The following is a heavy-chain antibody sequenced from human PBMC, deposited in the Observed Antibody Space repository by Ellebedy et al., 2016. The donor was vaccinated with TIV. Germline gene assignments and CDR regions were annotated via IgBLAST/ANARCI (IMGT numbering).Heavy chain of an antibody. CDR1: GYSFTSHW. CDR2: IYPGDSDI. CDR3: ARHVVTRLSWYFDL. J-gene: IGHJ2*01. D-gene: IGHD3-16*02. Sequence: GESLKISCKGSGYSFTSHWIGWVRQMSGKGLEWMGIIYPGDSDIRYSPSFQGQVTISADKSISTAYLQWSSLKASDTAMYYCARHVVTRLSWYFDLWGRGTLVTVSS. V-gene: IGHV5-51*01.